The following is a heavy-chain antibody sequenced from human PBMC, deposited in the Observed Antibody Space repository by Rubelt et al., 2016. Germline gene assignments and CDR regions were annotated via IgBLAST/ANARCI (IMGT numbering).Heavy chain of an antibody. CDR3: TTDRYYYDSSGFPWFDP. CDR2: IKSKTDGGTT. J-gene: IGHJ5*02. V-gene: IGHV3-15*01. D-gene: IGHD3-22*01. CDR1: GFTFSNAW. Sequence: SLRLSCAASGFTFSNAWMSWVRQAPGKGLEWVGRIKSKTDGGTTDYAAPGKGRFTISRDDSKNTLYLQMNSLKTEDTAVYYCTTDRYYYDSSGFPWFDPWGQGTLVTVSS.